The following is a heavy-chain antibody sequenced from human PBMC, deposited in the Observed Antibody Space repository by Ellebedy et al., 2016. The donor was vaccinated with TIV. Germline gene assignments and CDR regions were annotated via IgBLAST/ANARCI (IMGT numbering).Heavy chain of an antibody. CDR3: ARGPKKAGNYNMDV. CDR1: GYTFSSYY. CDR2: IHPTGGDT. J-gene: IGHJ6*02. D-gene: IGHD6-19*01. Sequence: AASVKVSCKASGYTFSSYYMHWVRQAPGQGLEWMGVIHPTGGDTIYAQKFRGRVTMTRDTSTRTVYMDLSSLRSEDTAMYYCARGPKKAGNYNMDVWGQGTTVTVSS. V-gene: IGHV1-46*01.